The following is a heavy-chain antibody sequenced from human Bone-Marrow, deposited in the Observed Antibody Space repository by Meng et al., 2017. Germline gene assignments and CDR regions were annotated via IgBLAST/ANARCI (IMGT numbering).Heavy chain of an antibody. CDR2: LNPRTGNT. J-gene: IGHJ5*02. CDR3: ARDYGGNSGRFDP. Sequence: VQLVHSGADVKNPGASGRVTVKASGYIFTNYDLNWVRQAAGQGPEWMGWLNPRTGNTGYAQKFQGRVTLTRDTSRSTAYMELSSLTSDDTAIYYCARDYGGNSGRFDPWGQGTLVTVSS. D-gene: IGHD4-23*01. CDR1: GYIFTNYD. V-gene: IGHV1-8*01.